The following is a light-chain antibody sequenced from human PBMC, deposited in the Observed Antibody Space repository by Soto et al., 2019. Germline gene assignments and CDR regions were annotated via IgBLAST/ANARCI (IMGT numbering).Light chain of an antibody. CDR1: QSVSSSY. CDR3: QQRNVWPPVT. J-gene: IGKJ5*01. Sequence: EIVLTQSPGTLSLSPGERATLSCRASQSVSSSYLAWYQQKPGQAPRLLIYGASSRATGIPVRFSGSGSGTDFTLTISSLQSEDSAVYYCQQRNVWPPVTFGQGTRLEIK. V-gene: IGKV3D-20*02. CDR2: GAS.